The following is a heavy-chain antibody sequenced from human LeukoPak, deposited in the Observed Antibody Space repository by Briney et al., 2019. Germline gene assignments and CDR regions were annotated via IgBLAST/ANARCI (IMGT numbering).Heavy chain of an antibody. D-gene: IGHD2-15*01. CDR2: IIPIFGTA. CDR1: GGTFSSYA. CDR3: ARSGYCSGGSCRNWFDT. Sequence: SVKVSCKASGGTFSSYAISWVRQAPGQGLEWMGGIIPIFGTANYAQKFQGRVTITADESASTAYMELSSLRSEDTAVYYCARSGYCSGGSCRNWFDTWGQGTLVTVSS. V-gene: IGHV1-69*01. J-gene: IGHJ5*02.